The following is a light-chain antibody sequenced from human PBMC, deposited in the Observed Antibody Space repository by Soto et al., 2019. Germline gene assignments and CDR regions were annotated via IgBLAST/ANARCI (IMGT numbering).Light chain of an antibody. Sequence: EIVLTPSPGTLSLSPEERATLSCRASQSISSSYLAWYQQKPGQAPRLLIYGAFSRATGIPDRFSGSGSGTDFTLTINRVAPEDFAVYYCQKYVSLPITCGQGTRREIK. CDR3: QKYVSLPIT. CDR1: QSISSSY. V-gene: IGKV3-20*01. J-gene: IGKJ5*01. CDR2: GAF.